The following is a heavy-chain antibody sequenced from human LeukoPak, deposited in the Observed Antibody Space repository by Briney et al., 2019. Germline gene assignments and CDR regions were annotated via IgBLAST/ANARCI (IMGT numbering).Heavy chain of an antibody. Sequence: GGSLRLSCAASGFTFSSYAMSWVRQAPGKGLEWVSSITNSGDSRYCADSVKGRCTISRDNSKNTLFLQMSSLRAEDTAVYYCAIRPMHRSGWGYDAFDIWGQGTMVTVSS. V-gene: IGHV3-23*01. CDR2: ITNSGDSR. CDR1: GFTFSSYA. D-gene: IGHD6-19*01. J-gene: IGHJ3*02. CDR3: AIRPMHRSGWGYDAFDI.